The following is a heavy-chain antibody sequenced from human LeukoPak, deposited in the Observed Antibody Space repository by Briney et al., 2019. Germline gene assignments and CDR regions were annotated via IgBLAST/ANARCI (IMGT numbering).Heavy chain of an antibody. CDR1: GFTFNTYT. D-gene: IGHD3-22*01. J-gene: IGHJ4*02. CDR2: ISYDGSDK. Sequence: PGGSLRLSCAASGFTFNTYTMNWVRQAPGKGLEWVAVISYDGSDKHYADPVKGRFTISRDNSKNTLYLQMNSLRAEDTAVYYCAREGSSGYYPYWGQGILVTVSS. V-gene: IGHV3-30*03. CDR3: AREGSSGYYPY.